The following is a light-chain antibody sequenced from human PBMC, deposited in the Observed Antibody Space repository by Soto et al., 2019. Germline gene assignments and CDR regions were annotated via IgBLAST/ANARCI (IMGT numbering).Light chain of an antibody. CDR3: QQYVNLPLT. CDR1: QGIDMF. J-gene: IGKJ5*01. V-gene: IGKV1-33*01. Sequence: DIQMTQSPSSLSASLLYIVTITCXASQGIDMFLNWFQQKPGKAPKLLIYDASNLETGVPSRFSGSGSGSDFTFTINNLQPEDIATYYCQQYVNLPLTFGQGTRLENK. CDR2: DAS.